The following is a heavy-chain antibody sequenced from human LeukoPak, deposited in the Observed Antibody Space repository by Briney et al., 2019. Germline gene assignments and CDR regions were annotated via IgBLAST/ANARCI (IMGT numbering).Heavy chain of an antibody. CDR2: ISYDGGNG. V-gene: IGHV3-30*04. CDR3: AKDKWTFCISSTCYGRIGNY. Sequence: GRSLRLSCAASGFTFSSYAMHWVRQAPGKELEWVAVISYDGGNGYYRDSVKGRFTISRDNSKNTLYLQMNSLNADDTAIYYCAKDKWTFCISSTCYGRIGNYWGQGTPVTVSS. CDR1: GFTFSSYA. D-gene: IGHD2-2*01. J-gene: IGHJ4*02.